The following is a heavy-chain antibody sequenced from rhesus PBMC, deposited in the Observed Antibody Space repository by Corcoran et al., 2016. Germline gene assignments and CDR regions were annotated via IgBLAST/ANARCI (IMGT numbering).Heavy chain of an antibody. D-gene: IGHD3-3*01. Sequence: QVQLQESGPGLVKPSETLSLTCAVSGGSIGGYYWSWIRQAPGKGLEWIGNIDGNIAGTNYNPSLKSRVTISKDASKNQFSLKLSSVTSADTAVYYCARYYNIYRRFDVWGPGVLVTVSS. CDR2: IDGNIAGT. CDR1: GGSIGGYY. J-gene: IGHJ5-1*01. CDR3: ARYYNIYRRFDV. V-gene: IGHV4-81*01.